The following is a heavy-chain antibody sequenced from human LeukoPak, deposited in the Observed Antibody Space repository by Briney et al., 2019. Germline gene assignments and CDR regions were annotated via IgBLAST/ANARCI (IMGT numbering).Heavy chain of an antibody. D-gene: IGHD1-1*01. Sequence: PSQTLSLTCALSGDTVSGNSGAWIWIRQSPSRGLEWLGRTYYMSKWFHEYAVSVKGRIIISPDTANNQFSLHLSSVTADDTGVYYCARALERYYFDFWGQGTLVTVSS. V-gene: IGHV6-1*01. J-gene: IGHJ4*02. CDR1: GDTVSGNSGA. CDR3: ARALERYYFDF. CDR2: TYYMSKWFH.